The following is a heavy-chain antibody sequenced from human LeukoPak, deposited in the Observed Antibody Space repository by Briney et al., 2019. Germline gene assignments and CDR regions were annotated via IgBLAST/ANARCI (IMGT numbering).Heavy chain of an antibody. J-gene: IGHJ4*02. D-gene: IGHD2-2*01. Sequence: GGSLRLSCAASGFTFSDYYMSWIRQAPGKGLEWVSYISSSGSTIYYADSVKGRFTISRDNAKNSLYPQMNSLRAEDTAVYYCARSPIVVVPAAPPSADYWGQGTLVTVSS. V-gene: IGHV3-11*01. CDR1: GFTFSDYY. CDR2: ISSSGSTI. CDR3: ARSPIVVVPAAPPSADY.